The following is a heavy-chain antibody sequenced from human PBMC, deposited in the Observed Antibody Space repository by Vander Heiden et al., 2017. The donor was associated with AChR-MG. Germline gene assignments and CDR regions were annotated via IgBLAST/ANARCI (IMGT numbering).Heavy chain of an antibody. V-gene: IGHV3-30-3*01. J-gene: IGHJ6*03. CDR3: ARAPSPRKYYYYYMDV. Sequence: QVQLVESGGGVVQPGRSLRLSCAASGFTFISYAMHWVRQAPGKGLEWVAVISYDGSNKYYADSVKGRFTISRDNSKNTLYLQMNSLRAEDTAVYYCARAPSPRKYYYYYMDVWGKGTTVTVSS. CDR1: GFTFISYA. CDR2: ISYDGSNK.